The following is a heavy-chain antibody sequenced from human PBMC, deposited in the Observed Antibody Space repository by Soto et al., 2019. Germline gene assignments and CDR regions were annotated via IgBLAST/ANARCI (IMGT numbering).Heavy chain of an antibody. V-gene: IGHV4-4*02. CDR2: MHPGGST. D-gene: IGHD5-12*01. J-gene: IGHJ6*01. CDR3: ARHGHNIYGFDV. CDR1: GGSINSVNW. Sequence: QVQPQESGPGLVKPSDTLSLTCAVSGGSINSVNWWSWVRQSPGKGLEWIGEMHPGGSTNYNPSLKSRVTVSMDKSRNQFFLKISSVTAADTAVYFCARHGHNIYGFDVWGRGTKVTVSS.